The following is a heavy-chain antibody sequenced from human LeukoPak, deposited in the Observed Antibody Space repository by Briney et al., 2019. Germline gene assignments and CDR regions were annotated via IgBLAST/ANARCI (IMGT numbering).Heavy chain of an antibody. J-gene: IGHJ4*02. Sequence: GGSLRLSCAASGFTLTNYAMNWVRQAPGKGLEWVSTISGSGGTTYYADSVKGRFTISRDNSKNTLYLQMNSLRPEDTAVYYCAKGDPYGSGSYPVDYWGQGTLVTVSS. D-gene: IGHD3-10*01. CDR3: AKGDPYGSGSYPVDY. CDR2: ISGSGGTT. CDR1: GFTLTNYA. V-gene: IGHV3-23*01.